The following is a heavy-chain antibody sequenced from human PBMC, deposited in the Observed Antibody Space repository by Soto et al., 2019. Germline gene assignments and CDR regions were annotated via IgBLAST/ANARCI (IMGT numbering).Heavy chain of an antibody. CDR1: GYTLTELS. CDR3: ATFDYSWSFTGWFDP. J-gene: IGHJ5*02. CDR2: FDPEDGET. V-gene: IGHV1-24*01. Sequence: QVQLVQSGAEVKKPGASVTVSCKVSGYTLTELSMHWVRQAPGTGLEWMGSFDPEDGETIYAQQFQGRVIMTEDTSTDTAYMELSSLRSEDTAVYYCATFDYSWSFTGWFDPWGQGTLVTVSS. D-gene: IGHD1-26*01.